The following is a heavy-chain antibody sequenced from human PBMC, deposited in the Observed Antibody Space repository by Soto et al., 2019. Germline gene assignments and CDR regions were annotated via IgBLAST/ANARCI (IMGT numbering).Heavy chain of an antibody. CDR3: ASLVAGYSYGHFDY. CDR2: FYYTGST. CDR1: GGSVSSGNYY. Sequence: SETLSLTCTVSGGSVSSGNYYWSWIRQPPGKGLEWIGYFYYTGSTNYNPSLKSRVTISVDTSKNQFSLKLSSVTAADTAVYYCASLVAGYSYGHFDYWGQGTLVTVSS. V-gene: IGHV4-61*01. J-gene: IGHJ4*02. D-gene: IGHD5-18*01.